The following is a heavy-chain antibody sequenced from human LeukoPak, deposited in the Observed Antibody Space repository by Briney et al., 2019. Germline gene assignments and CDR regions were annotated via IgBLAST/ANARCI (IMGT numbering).Heavy chain of an antibody. J-gene: IGHJ4*02. V-gene: IGHV1-69-2*01. CDR3: ATQGLEGGY. CDR2: VDPEDGET. D-gene: IGHD6-25*01. CDR1: GGTFSSYA. Sequence: ASVKVSCTASGGTFSSYAISWVRQAPGKGLEWMGRVDPEDGETIYAEKFQGRVTITADTSTDTAYMELSSLRSEDTAVYYCATQGLEGGYWGQGTLVTVSS.